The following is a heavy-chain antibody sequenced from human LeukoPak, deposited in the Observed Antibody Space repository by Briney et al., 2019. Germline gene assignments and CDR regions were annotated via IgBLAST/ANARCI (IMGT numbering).Heavy chain of an antibody. CDR3: ARDAEKIAAAGTKPIDY. V-gene: IGHV3-21*01. D-gene: IGHD6-13*01. CDR1: GFTFSSYN. J-gene: IGHJ4*02. Sequence: PGGSLRLSCAASGFTFSSYNMNWVRQAPGKGLEWVSSISSSSSYIYYADSVRGRFTISRDNAKNSLYLQMNSLRAEDAAVYYCARDAEKIAAAGTKPIDYWGQGTLVTVSS. CDR2: ISSSSSYI.